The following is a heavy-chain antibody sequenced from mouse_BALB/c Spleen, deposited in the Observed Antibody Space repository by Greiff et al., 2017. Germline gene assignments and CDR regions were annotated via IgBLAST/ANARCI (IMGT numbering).Heavy chain of an antibody. CDR1: GFTFTDYY. J-gene: IGHJ2*01. CDR3: ARDYGYDPFFDD. D-gene: IGHD2-2*01. Sequence: EVMLVESGGGLVQPGGSLRLSCATSGFTFTDYYMSWVRQPPGKALEWLGFIRNKANGYTTEYSASVKGRFTISRDNSQSILYLQMNTLRAEDSATYYCARDYGYDPFFDDWGQGTTLTVSS. V-gene: IGHV7-3*02. CDR2: IRNKANGYTT.